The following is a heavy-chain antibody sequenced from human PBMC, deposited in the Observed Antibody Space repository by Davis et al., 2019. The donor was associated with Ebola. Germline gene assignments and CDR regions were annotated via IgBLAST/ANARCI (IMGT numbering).Heavy chain of an antibody. CDR1: GGSISSYY. J-gene: IGHJ4*02. CDR3: ARVIYGDLIDY. V-gene: IGHV4-59*01. CDR2: IYYSGST. D-gene: IGHD4-17*01. Sequence: PSETLSLTCTVPGGSISSYYWSWIRQPPGKGLEWIGYIYYSGSTNYNPSLKSRVTISVDTAKNQFSLKLSSVTAADTAVYYCARVIYGDLIDYWGQGTLVTVSS.